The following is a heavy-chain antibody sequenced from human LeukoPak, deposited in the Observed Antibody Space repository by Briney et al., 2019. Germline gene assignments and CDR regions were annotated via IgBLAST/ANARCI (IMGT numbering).Heavy chain of an antibody. Sequence: PGGSLRFSCIGSGFRFSSYAMSWVRQAPGKGLEWVSGISGSGGATYYIDPAKGRFSISRDNSKSTLYLQMTSLRAEDTAVYYCAKDYGDFGSSYSCAFDVWGPGTIVSVSS. CDR3: AKDYGDFGSSYSCAFDV. J-gene: IGHJ3*01. CDR2: ISGSGGAT. CDR1: GFRFSSYA. D-gene: IGHD3-3*01. V-gene: IGHV3-23*01.